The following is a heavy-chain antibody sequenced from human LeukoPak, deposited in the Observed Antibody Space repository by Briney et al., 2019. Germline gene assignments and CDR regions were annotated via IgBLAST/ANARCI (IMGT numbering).Heavy chain of an antibody. J-gene: IGHJ4*02. CDR1: GGSIRSYY. CDR2: IYYSGST. Sequence: PSETLSLTCTVSGGSIRSYYWSWIRQPPGRGLECLGYIYYSGSTNYNPSPKSRVTISVDTSKNQFSLKLSSVTAADTAVYYCAREGPGSGSYFYFDSWGQGTLVTVSS. D-gene: IGHD1-26*01. CDR3: AREGPGSGSYFYFDS. V-gene: IGHV4-59*01.